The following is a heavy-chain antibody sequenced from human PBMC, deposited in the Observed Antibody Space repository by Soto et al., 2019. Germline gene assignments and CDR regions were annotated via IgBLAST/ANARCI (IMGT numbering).Heavy chain of an antibody. CDR2: INPILSMS. V-gene: IGHV1-69*02. D-gene: IGHD3-10*01. Sequence: QVQLVQSGAEVKKPGSSVRVSCKASGDTFTFYSINWVRQAPGLGLEWMGRINPILSMSNYAQRFQGRVTITADKSTGTAYMELSSLRSENTARYYCASSYGSGYRAFDYWGQGALVTVSS. CDR3: ASSYGSGYRAFDY. J-gene: IGHJ4*02. CDR1: GDTFTFYS.